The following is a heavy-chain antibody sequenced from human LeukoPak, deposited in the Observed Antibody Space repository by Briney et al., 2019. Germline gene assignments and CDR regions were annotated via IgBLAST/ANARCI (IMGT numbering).Heavy chain of an antibody. CDR3: ARERGNYYGSGSFYYYGMDV. Sequence: LSETLSLTCTVSGGSISSYYWSWIRQPPGKGLEWIGYIYYSGSTNYNPSLKSRVTISEDTSKNQFSLKLNSVTAADTAVYYCARERGNYYGSGSFYYYGMDVWGQGTTVTVSS. V-gene: IGHV4-59*01. CDR2: IYYSGST. J-gene: IGHJ6*02. D-gene: IGHD3-10*01. CDR1: GGSISSYY.